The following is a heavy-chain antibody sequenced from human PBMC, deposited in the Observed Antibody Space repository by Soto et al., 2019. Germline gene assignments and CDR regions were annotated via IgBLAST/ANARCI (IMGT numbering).Heavy chain of an antibody. D-gene: IGHD6-19*01. CDR3: AGGIQAVAGYPYFDY. Sequence: QVQLVQSGAEEKKPGASVKVSCKASGYTFTSYAMHWVRQAPGQRLEWMGWINAGNGNTKYSQKFQGRVTITRDTSASTAYMERSSLRSEDTAVYYCAGGIQAVAGYPYFDYWGQGTLVTVSS. V-gene: IGHV1-3*05. CDR2: INAGNGNT. J-gene: IGHJ4*02. CDR1: GYTFTSYA.